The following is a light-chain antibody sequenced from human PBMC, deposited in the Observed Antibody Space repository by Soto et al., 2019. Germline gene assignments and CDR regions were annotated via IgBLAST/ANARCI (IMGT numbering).Light chain of an antibody. CDR3: QQRSNCPSIT. CDR1: QSVSSY. CDR2: DAS. Sequence: EIVLTQSPATLSLSPGERATLSCRASQSVSSYLAWYQQKPGQAPRLLIYDASNRATGIPARFSGSGSGTDFTLTISSLEPEDFVVYYCQQRSNCPSITFGQGTRLEIK. J-gene: IGKJ5*01. V-gene: IGKV3-11*01.